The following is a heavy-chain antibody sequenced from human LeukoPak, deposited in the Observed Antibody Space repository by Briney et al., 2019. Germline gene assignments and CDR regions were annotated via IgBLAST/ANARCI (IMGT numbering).Heavy chain of an antibody. J-gene: IGHJ4*02. CDR1: GFTFSSYS. Sequence: GGSLRLSCAASGFTFSSYSMNWVRQAPGKGLEWVSSISSSSSYIYYADSVKGRFTISRDNAKNSLYLQMNSLRAEDTAVYYCASGRGYSGFTFDYWGQGTLVTVSS. CDR2: ISSSSSYI. V-gene: IGHV3-21*01. CDR3: ASGRGYSGFTFDY. D-gene: IGHD5-12*01.